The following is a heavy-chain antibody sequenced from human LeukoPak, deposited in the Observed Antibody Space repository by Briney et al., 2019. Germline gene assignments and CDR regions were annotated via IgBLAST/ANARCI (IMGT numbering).Heavy chain of an antibody. CDR2: IGDIT. Sequence: GGSLRLSCAASFTFTNYGMGWVRQTPGKGLEWVSAIGDITYYADSVKGRFTISRDNAKNSLYLQMNSLRAEDTALYYCAREGTFVVVVAATQRQGYMDVWGKGTTVTVSS. CDR1: FTFTNYG. J-gene: IGHJ6*03. D-gene: IGHD2-15*01. CDR3: AREGTFVVVVAATQRQGYMDV. V-gene: IGHV3-23*01.